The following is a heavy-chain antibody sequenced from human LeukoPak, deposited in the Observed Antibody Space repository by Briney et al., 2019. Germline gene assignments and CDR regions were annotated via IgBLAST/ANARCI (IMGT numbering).Heavy chain of an antibody. D-gene: IGHD2-21*02. J-gene: IGHJ5*02. CDR1: GLSFSTYA. CDR2: ITGSGGST. CDR3: VKKFVADIPPFS. Sequence: GGSLRLSCAASGLSFSTYAMSWVRQGPGKWLEWVSGITGSGGSTYYADSVKGRFTISRDNSKNTLYLQMNSLRAEDTAIYYCVKKFVADIPPFSWGQGTLVTVSS. V-gene: IGHV3-23*01.